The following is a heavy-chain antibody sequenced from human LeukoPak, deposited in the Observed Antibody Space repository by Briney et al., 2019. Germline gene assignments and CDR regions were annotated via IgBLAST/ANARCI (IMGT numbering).Heavy chain of an antibody. D-gene: IGHD2-2*02. Sequence: GGSLRLSCAVSGFTFSSAWTNWVRQAPGKGLEWVANIKQDGSEKYYVDSVKGRFTISRDNAKSSLYLQMNSLRAEDTAVYYCATYRFLGSWGQGTLVTVSS. V-gene: IGHV3-7*01. J-gene: IGHJ5*02. CDR3: ATYRFLGS. CDR1: GFTFSSAW. CDR2: IKQDGSEK.